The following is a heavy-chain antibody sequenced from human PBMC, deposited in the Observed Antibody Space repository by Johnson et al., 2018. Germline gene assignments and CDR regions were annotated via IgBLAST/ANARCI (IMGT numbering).Heavy chain of an antibody. J-gene: IGHJ3*02. CDR3: TTGGVIVVVLDAFDI. D-gene: IGHD3-22*01. CDR1: GFTFSNAW. V-gene: IGHV3-15*01. CDR2: IKSKTDGGTT. Sequence: VQLVESGGGVVQPGRSLRVSCAASGFTFSNAWMSWVRQAPGKGLEWVGRIKSKTDGGTTDYVEPVKGRFTISRDDSKNTLYLQMNSLKTEDTAVYYCTTGGVIVVVLDAFDIWGQGTMVTVSS.